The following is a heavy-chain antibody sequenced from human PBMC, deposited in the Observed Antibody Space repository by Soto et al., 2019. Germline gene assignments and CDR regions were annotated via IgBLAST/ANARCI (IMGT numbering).Heavy chain of an antibody. V-gene: IGHV3-13*01. D-gene: IGHD2-21*01. CDR2: ISTAGNT. CDR1: GFTFSNYD. J-gene: IGHJ4*02. Sequence: PGGSLRLSCAASGFTFSNYDMHWVRQATGKGLEWVSTISTAGNTYSPGSVKGRFTISRENAENSLYLQMNSLRVDDTAVYYCARGRDSGLYYFDYWGRGTLVTVSS. CDR3: ARGRDSGLYYFDY.